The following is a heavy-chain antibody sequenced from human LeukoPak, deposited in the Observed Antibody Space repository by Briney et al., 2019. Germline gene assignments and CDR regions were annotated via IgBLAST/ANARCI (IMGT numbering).Heavy chain of an antibody. V-gene: IGHV1-2*02. CDR2: INPNSGGT. J-gene: IGHJ5*02. D-gene: IGHD3-22*01. CDR3: ARDGAMIVVANNWFDP. Sequence: GASVKVSCKASGYTFTGYYMHWVRQAPGQGLEWMGWINPNSGGTNYAQKFQGRVTMTRDTSISTAYMELSGLRSDDTAVYYCARDGAMIVVANNWFDPRGQGTLVTVSS. CDR1: GYTFTGYY.